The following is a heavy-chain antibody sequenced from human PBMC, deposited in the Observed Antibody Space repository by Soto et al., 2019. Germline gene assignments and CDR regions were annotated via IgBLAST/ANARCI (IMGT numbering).Heavy chain of an antibody. CDR3: ARRGRYGGRRYTG. CDR2: VNHAGGT. D-gene: IGHD2-15*01. CDR1: GGSFNDFY. J-gene: IGHJ4*02. Sequence: QMHIQQWGAGLLKPSETLSLTCAVSGGSFNDFYWNWVRQPPGEGLEWIGEVNHAGGTDYNPSLKSRVTISEDRSKNQPPLRLTSVTAADTATYYCARRGRYGGRRYTGWGQGTLVTVS. V-gene: IGHV4-34*01.